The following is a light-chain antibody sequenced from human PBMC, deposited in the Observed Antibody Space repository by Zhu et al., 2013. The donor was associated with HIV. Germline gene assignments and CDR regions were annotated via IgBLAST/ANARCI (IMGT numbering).Light chain of an antibody. CDR1: QSISSY. J-gene: IGKJ4*01. CDR3: QQLYNYPLT. Sequence: DIQMTQSPSSLSASVGDRVTITCRASQSISSYLNWYQQKPGKAPKLLIYAASSLQSGVPSRFGGSGSGTEFTLTISSLQPEDFATYFCQQLYNYPLTFGGGTKVEI. V-gene: IGKV1-39*01. CDR2: AAS.